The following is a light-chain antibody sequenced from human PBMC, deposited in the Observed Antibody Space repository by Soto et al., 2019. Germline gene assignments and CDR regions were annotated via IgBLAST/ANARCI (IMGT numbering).Light chain of an antibody. CDR1: QSVSSYY. Sequence: EIVLTQSPGTLSLSPWERATLSCRASQSVSSYYLAWYQQKPGQSPRLLIYAASSRATGIPDRFSGGGSGTDFTLTISRLEPEDFAVYYCQQCGSSPWTFDQGTKVEIK. CDR3: QQCGSSPWT. J-gene: IGKJ1*01. CDR2: AAS. V-gene: IGKV3-20*01.